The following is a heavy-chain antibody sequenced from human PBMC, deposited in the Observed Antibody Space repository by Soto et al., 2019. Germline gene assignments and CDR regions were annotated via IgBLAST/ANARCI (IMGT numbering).Heavy chain of an antibody. Sequence: QVQLVQSGAEVKKPGSSVKVSCKASGGTFSSYAISWVRQAPGQGLEWMGGIIPIFGTANYAQKFQGRVTITADESTSXDYMEQSRLRSEDTAVYYCAREGGSGSYRYYGMDVWGQGTTVTVSS. D-gene: IGHD3-10*01. CDR2: IIPIFGTA. J-gene: IGHJ6*02. CDR1: GGTFSSYA. CDR3: AREGGSGSYRYYGMDV. V-gene: IGHV1-69*12.